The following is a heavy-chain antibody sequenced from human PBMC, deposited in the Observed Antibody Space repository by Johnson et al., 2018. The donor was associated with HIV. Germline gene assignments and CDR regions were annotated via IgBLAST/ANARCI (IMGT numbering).Heavy chain of an antibody. CDR2: IRYDGSNK. CDR3: AKGGSGNRDAFDI. V-gene: IGHV3-30*02. Sequence: QVQLVESGGGVIRPGGSLRLSCAASGFTFDDYGMSWVRQAPGKGLEWVAFIRYDGSNKYFADSVKGRFTISSDNSKNTLYLQMNSLRAEDTAVYYCAKGGSGNRDAFDIWGQGTMVTVSS. D-gene: IGHD1-26*01. J-gene: IGHJ3*02. CDR1: GFTFDDYG.